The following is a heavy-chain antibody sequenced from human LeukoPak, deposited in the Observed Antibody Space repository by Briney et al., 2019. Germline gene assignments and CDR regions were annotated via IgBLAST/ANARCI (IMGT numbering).Heavy chain of an antibody. CDR3: ARGGLYCSGGSCYSRWFDP. J-gene: IGHJ5*02. CDR1: GGSFSGYY. D-gene: IGHD2-15*01. CDR2: INHSGST. Sequence: SETLSLTCAVYGGSFSGYYWSWIRQPPGKGLEWIGEINHSGSTNYNPSPKSRVTISVDTSKNQFSLKLSSVTAADTAVYYCARGGLYCSGGSCYSRWFDPWGQGTLVTVSS. V-gene: IGHV4-34*01.